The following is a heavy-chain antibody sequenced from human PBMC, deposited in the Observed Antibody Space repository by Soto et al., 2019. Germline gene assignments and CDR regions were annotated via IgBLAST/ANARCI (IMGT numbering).Heavy chain of an antibody. CDR3: ARELDGMDV. J-gene: IGHJ6*02. CDR1: GITFSDYY. CDR2: ISSSGHYT. Sequence: QVQLVESGGGLVKPGGSLRLSCAASGITFSDYYMSWIRQAPGKGLEWVSYISSSGHYTEYADSVRGRFTTSRDNARNSLYLQMNSLRVEDTAVYHCARELDGMDVWGQGTTVTVSS. V-gene: IGHV3-11*05.